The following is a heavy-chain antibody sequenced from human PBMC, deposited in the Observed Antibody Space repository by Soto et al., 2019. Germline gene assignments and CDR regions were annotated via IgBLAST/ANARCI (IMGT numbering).Heavy chain of an antibody. CDR3: AKDWSQYGMDV. CDR2: VSGSGAST. CDR1: GFTFSSYA. D-gene: IGHD1-1*01. J-gene: IGHJ6*02. V-gene: IGHV3-23*01. Sequence: EVQLLESGGGLVQPGGSLRLSCAASGFTFSSYAMGWVRQAPGKGLEWVSTVSGSGASTYYADSVKRRLTISRDNSKNTRYLQMNSLRAEDTAVYYCAKDWSQYGMDVWGQGTTVTASS.